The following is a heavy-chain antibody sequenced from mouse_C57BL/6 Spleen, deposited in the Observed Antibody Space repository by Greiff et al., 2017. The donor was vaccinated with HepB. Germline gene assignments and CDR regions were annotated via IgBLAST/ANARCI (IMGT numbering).Heavy chain of an antibody. D-gene: IGHD2-3*01. CDR3: ASGTVYDGFY. CDR1: GYTFTSYW. V-gene: IGHV1-64*01. J-gene: IGHJ3*01. Sequence: VQLQQSGAELVKPGASVKLSCKASGYTFTSYWMHWVKQRPGQGLEWIGMIHPNSGSSNYNEKFKSKATLTVDKSSSTAYMQLSSLTSEDSAIYYGASGTVYDGFYWGQGTLVTVSA. CDR2: IHPNSGSS.